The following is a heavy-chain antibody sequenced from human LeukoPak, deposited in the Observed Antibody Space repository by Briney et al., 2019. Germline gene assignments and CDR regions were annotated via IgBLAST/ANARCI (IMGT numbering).Heavy chain of an antibody. CDR3: ARVGYYYGSGSYYNEDY. CDR1: GFTFSSYA. D-gene: IGHD3-10*01. Sequence: GGSLRLSCAASGFTFSSYAMSWVRQAPGKGLEWVSAISGSGGSTYYADSVKGRFTISRDNSKNTLYLQMNSLRAEDTAVYYCARVGYYYGSGSYYNEDYWGQGTLVTVSS. J-gene: IGHJ4*02. CDR2: ISGSGGST. V-gene: IGHV3-23*01.